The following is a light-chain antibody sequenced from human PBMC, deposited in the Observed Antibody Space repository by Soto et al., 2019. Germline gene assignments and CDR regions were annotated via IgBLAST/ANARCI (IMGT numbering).Light chain of an antibody. CDR2: AAS. CDR3: QQSYSTPYA. CDR1: QSISSY. Sequence: DIQMTQSPSSLSASVGDRVTITCRASQSISSYLNWYQQKPGKAPKLQIYAASSLQSGVPSRFSGSGSGTDFTLTITSLQPEEFATYYCQQSYSTPYALGQRTKLEIK. J-gene: IGKJ2*01. V-gene: IGKV1-39*01.